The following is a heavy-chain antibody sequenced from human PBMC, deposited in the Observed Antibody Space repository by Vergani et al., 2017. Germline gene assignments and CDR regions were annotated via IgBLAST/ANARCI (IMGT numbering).Heavy chain of an antibody. J-gene: IGHJ6*03. CDR1: GFTFSGSA. Sequence: EVQLVESGGGLVQPGGSLKLSCAASGFTFSGSAMHWVRQASGKGLEWDGRIRSKANSYATAYAASVKGRFTISRDDSENTAYLQMNSLKTEDTAVYYCTRPKAKVGYYYYMDVWGKGTTVTVSS. CDR3: TRPKAKVGYYYYMDV. D-gene: IGHD5-18*01. CDR2: IRSKANSYAT. V-gene: IGHV3-73*02.